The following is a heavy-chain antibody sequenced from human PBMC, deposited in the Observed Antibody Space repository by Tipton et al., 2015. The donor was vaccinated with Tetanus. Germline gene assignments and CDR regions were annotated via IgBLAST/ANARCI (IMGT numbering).Heavy chain of an antibody. CDR3: ARPYDSSGYYSGFDY. D-gene: IGHD3-22*01. CDR2: IYPGDSDT. V-gene: IGHV5-51*01. CDR1: GYSFTSYW. Sequence: QSGAEVKKPGESLKISCKGSGYSFTSYWIGWVRQMPGKGLEWMGIIYPGDSDTRYSPSFQGQVTISADKSISTAYLQWSSLKASDTAMYYCARPYDSSGYYSGFDYWGQGTLVTVSS. J-gene: IGHJ4*02.